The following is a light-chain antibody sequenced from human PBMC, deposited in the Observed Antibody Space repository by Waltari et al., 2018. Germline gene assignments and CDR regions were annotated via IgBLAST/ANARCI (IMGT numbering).Light chain of an antibody. V-gene: IGKV1-12*01. CDR2: DAS. CDR3: QQVSSFPRT. Sequence: DIQMTQSPSSVSASVGDSVTLTCRASQGIASRLAWYQQKPGKAPKPLIYDASSLHNGCPSRFSGSGSGTDFTLTIRGLQPEGFATYYCQQVSSFPRTFGQGTTGDVK. J-gene: IGKJ1*01. CDR1: QGIASR.